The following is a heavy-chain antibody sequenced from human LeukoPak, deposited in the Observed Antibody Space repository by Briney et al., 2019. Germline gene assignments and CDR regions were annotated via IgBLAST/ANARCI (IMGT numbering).Heavy chain of an antibody. Sequence: GGSLRLSCAASGFTFSNSYLSWVRQAPGKGLEWVSVIYTDGSTFYADSVKGRFTISRDNSKNTLYLQMSSLRAEDTAVYYCARDRGFYDTSPPDWGQGTLVTVSS. J-gene: IGHJ4*02. D-gene: IGHD3-22*01. CDR1: GFTFSNSY. CDR2: IYTDGST. CDR3: ARDRGFYDTSPPD. V-gene: IGHV3-53*01.